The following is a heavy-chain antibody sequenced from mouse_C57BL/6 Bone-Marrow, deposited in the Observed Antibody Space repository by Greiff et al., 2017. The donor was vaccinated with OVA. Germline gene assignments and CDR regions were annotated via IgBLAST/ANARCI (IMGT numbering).Heavy chain of an antibody. CDR2: IYPGSGST. Sequence: QVQLQQPGAELVKPGASVKMSCKASGYTFTSYWITWVKQRPGQGLEWIGDIYPGSGSTNYNEKFKSKATLTVDTSSSTAYMQLSSLTSEDSAVYYGARNYGNYLYAMDYWGQGTSVTVSS. V-gene: IGHV1-55*01. J-gene: IGHJ4*01. CDR3: ARNYGNYLYAMDY. D-gene: IGHD2-1*01. CDR1: GYTFTSYW.